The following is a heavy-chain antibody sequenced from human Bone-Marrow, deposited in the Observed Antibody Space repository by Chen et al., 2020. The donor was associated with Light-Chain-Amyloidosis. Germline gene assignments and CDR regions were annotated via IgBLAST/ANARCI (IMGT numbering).Heavy chain of an antibody. D-gene: IGHD3-10*01. CDR3: AKVLSAFDGSYNFDH. V-gene: IGHV3-23*01. CDR1: GLTFRSYT. CDR2: ISSTGSAA. J-gene: IGHJ4*02. Sequence: EVQILESGGDLVQPGGSLRLSCEASGLTFRSYTMSWVRQASGKGLEWVSSISSTGSAAYYADTVKGRFTISRDNSKNTVHLQMDNLRAEDTAMYYCAKVLSAFDGSYNFDHWGRGNLVTVSS.